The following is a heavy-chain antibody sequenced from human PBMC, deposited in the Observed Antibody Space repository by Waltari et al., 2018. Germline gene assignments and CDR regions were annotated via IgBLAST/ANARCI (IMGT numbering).Heavy chain of an antibody. CDR3: ARHPQDGQLGWNGSYYYYGMDV. CDR2: IYYSGRT. D-gene: IGHD3-3*01. J-gene: IGHJ6*02. CDR1: GGSISSSSYY. V-gene: IGHV4-39*01. Sequence: QLQLQESGPGLVKPSETLSLTCTVAGGSISSSSYYWGWIRQPPGTGREWIGSIYYSGRTYYNPSLKSRVTISVDTSKNQFSLKLSSVTAADTAVYYCARHPQDGQLGWNGSYYYYGMDVWGQGTTVTVSS.